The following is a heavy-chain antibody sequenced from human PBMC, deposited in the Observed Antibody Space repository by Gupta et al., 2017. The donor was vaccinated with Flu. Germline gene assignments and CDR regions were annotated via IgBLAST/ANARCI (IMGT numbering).Heavy chain of an antibody. CDR3: AYGDYLTKVYFDL. CDR1: GVTFSSYT. V-gene: IGHV1-69*02. CDR2: IIPILGIA. Sequence: QVQLVQSGAAVTTPGSSVKVSCKASGVTFSSYTISWVRQAPGQGLEWMGRIIPILGIANYAQKFQGRVTITADKSTSTAYMELSSLRSEDTAVYYCAYGDYLTKVYFDLWSRGTLVTVSS. J-gene: IGHJ2*01. D-gene: IGHD4-17*01.